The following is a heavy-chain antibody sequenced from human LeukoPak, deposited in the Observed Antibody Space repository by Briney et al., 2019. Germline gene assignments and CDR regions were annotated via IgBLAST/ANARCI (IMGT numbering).Heavy chain of an antibody. CDR1: GFTFSSYA. CDR3: ARDIAYYDFWSGYYHFDY. J-gene: IGHJ4*02. D-gene: IGHD3-3*01. V-gene: IGHV3-30-3*01. CDR2: ISYDGSNK. Sequence: GGSLRLSCAASGFTFSSYAMHWVRQAPGKGLEWVAVISYDGSNKYYADSVKGRFTISRDNSKNTLYLQMNSLRAEDTAVYYCARDIAYYDFWSGYYHFDYWGQGTLVTVSS.